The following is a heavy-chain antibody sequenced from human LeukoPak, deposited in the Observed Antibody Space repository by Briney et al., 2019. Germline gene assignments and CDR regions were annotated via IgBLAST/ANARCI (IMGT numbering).Heavy chain of an antibody. CDR1: GFTFSSYA. V-gene: IGHV3-23*01. J-gene: IGHJ5*02. Sequence: GGSLRLSCAASGFTFSSYAMSWVRQAPEKGLEWVSTISGSGGGTYYADSVKGRFTISRDDAKNSLFLQMNSLRAEDAAVYYCARISHGWGRNLFDPWGQGTLVAVSS. D-gene: IGHD3-16*01. CDR2: ISGSGGGT. CDR3: ARISHGWGRNLFDP.